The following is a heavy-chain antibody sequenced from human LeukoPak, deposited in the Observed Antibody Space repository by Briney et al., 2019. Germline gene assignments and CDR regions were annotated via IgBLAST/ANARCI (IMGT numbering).Heavy chain of an antibody. CDR1: GGSFSGYY. CDR2: INHSGST. Sequence: SETLSLTCAVYGGSFSGYYWSWIRQPPGKGLEWIGEINHSGSTNYNPSLKSRVTISVDTSKNQFSLKLSSVTAADTAVYYCARAGWLQLYYFDYWGQRTLVTVSS. V-gene: IGHV4-34*01. CDR3: ARAGWLQLYYFDY. D-gene: IGHD5-24*01. J-gene: IGHJ4*02.